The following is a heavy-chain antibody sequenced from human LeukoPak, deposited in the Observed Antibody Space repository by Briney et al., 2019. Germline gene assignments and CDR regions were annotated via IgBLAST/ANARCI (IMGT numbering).Heavy chain of an antibody. CDR3: VKDRFIDY. V-gene: IGHV3-64D*08. Sequence: PGGSLRLSCSVSGFNLISYAMHWVRQAPGKGLEYVSSIRSNGESTYYTDSVKGRFSISRDNSKNTLYLQMSSLRVEDTAVYYCVKDRFIDYWGQGTLVTVSS. CDR2: IRSNGEST. J-gene: IGHJ4*02. CDR1: GFNLISYA.